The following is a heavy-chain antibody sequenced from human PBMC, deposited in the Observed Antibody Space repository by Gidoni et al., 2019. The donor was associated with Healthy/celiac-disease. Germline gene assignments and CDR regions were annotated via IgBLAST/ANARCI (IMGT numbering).Heavy chain of an antibody. V-gene: IGHV3-9*01. Sequence: EVQLVESGGGLVQPGRSLRLSCAASGFTFDDYAMHWVRQAPGKGLEWVSGISWNSGSIGYADSVKGRFTISRDNAKNSLYLQMNSLRAEDTALYYCAKDFNSITIFGGSFDYWGQGTLVTVSS. CDR2: ISWNSGSI. J-gene: IGHJ4*02. D-gene: IGHD3-3*01. CDR1: GFTFDDYA. CDR3: AKDFNSITIFGGSFDY.